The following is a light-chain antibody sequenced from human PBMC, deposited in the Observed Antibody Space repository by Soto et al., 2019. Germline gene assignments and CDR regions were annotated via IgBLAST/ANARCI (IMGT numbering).Light chain of an antibody. CDR1: QRVSTSH. V-gene: IGKV3D-15*01. J-gene: IGKJ1*01. CDR3: QQHNDWPRT. Sequence: EIVLTQSPGTLSVSPGERATLSCRASQRVSTSHLAWYQHKPGQAPRLLIYGTSNRATGIPARFSGSGSGTEFTLTISSLEPEDFAVYYCQQHNDWPRTFGQGTKVDI. CDR2: GTS.